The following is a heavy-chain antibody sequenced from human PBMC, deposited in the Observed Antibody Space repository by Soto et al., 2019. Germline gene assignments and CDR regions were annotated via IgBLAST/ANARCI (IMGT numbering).Heavy chain of an antibody. D-gene: IGHD6-13*01. Sequence: SVKVSCKASGYTFTSYAMHWVRQAPGQRLEWMGWINAGNGNTKYSQKFQGRVTITRDTSASTAYMELSSLRSEDTAVYYCARSGTKSSWYRYFDYWGQGTLVTVSS. V-gene: IGHV1-3*01. CDR2: INAGNGNT. CDR1: GYTFTSYA. J-gene: IGHJ4*02. CDR3: ARSGTKSSWYRYFDY.